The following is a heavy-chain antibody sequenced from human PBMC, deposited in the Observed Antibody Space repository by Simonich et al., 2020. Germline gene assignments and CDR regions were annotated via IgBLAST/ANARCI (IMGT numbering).Heavy chain of an antibody. Sequence: QVQLVQSGAEVKKPGASVKVSCKASGYTFTGYYMHWERQAPGQGLEGMAWTNPNRGGTNYEQKFQGRVTMTRDTSISTAYMELSRLRSDDTAVYYCARDRAARYYYYYYMDVWGKGTTVTVSS. D-gene: IGHD6-6*01. CDR3: ARDRAARYYYYYYMDV. CDR2: TNPNRGGT. V-gene: IGHV1-2*02. CDR1: GYTFTGYY. J-gene: IGHJ6*03.